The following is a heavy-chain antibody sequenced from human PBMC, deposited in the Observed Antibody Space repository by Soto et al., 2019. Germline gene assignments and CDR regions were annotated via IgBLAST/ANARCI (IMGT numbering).Heavy chain of an antibody. CDR1: GFTFSSYS. CDR2: ISSSSSTI. D-gene: IGHD5-18*01. CDR3: ARALGYGLFDY. V-gene: IGHV3-48*01. J-gene: IGHJ4*02. Sequence: EVQLVESGGGLVQPGGSLRLSCAASGFTFSSYSMNWVRQAPGKGLEWVSYISSSSSTIYYADSVKGRFTISRDDAKNSLYLQMTSLRAADTAVYSCARALGYGLFDYWGQGTLVTVSS.